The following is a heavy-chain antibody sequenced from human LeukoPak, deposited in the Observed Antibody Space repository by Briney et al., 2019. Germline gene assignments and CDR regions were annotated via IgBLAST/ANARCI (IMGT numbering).Heavy chain of an antibody. CDR2: INPNSGAT. D-gene: IGHD3-10*01. Sequence: GASVKVSCKASGYTFTSYYMHWVRQAPEQGLEWMGWINPNSGATYYAQKFQGRVTMTRDTSTTAAYMELSRLRSDDTAVYFCARGGRYYGSGRDDAFDIWGQGTMVTVSS. V-gene: IGHV1-2*02. J-gene: IGHJ3*02. CDR1: GYTFTSYY. CDR3: ARGGRYYGSGRDDAFDI.